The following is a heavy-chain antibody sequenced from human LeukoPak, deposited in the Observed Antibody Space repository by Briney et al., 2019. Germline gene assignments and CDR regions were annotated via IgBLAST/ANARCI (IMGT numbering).Heavy chain of an antibody. Sequence: GGSLRLSCAASGFTFSSYWMSWVRQAPGKGLEWVANIEQDGSEKYYVDSVKGRFTISRDNAKNSLYLQMNSLRAEDTAVYYCARDRNSGSYVNNWFDPWGQGTLVTVSS. CDR2: IEQDGSEK. J-gene: IGHJ5*02. V-gene: IGHV3-7*01. D-gene: IGHD1-26*01. CDR3: ARDRNSGSYVNNWFDP. CDR1: GFTFSSYW.